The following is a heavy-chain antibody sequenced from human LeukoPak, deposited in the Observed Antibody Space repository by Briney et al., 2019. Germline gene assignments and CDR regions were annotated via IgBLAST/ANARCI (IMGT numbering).Heavy chain of an antibody. CDR1: GFSLSTSPMR. J-gene: IGHJ4*02. V-gene: IGHV2-70*04. Sequence: SGXTLVNPTQTLTLTCTFSGFSLSTSPMRVTWIRQPPEKALEGLAHIDWDDDKFYSTSLRTRLTISKDTSQNQVVLTMTNMDPVDTATYYCARHGATPAGHYFDNWGQGTLVTVSS. CDR2: IDWDDDK. CDR3: ARHGATPAGHYFDN. D-gene: IGHD4-17*01.